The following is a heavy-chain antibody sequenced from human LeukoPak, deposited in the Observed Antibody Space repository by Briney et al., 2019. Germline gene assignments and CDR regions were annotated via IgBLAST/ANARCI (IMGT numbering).Heavy chain of an antibody. Sequence: ASVKVSCKASGYTFTSYDINWVRPATGQGLEWMGWMNPNSGNTGYAQKFQGRVTMTRNTSISTAYMELSSLRSEDTAVYYCARVFRVGKRGYSYDRLHPVDYWGQGTLVTVSS. V-gene: IGHV1-8*01. CDR3: ARVFRVGKRGYSYDRLHPVDY. CDR1: GYTFTSYD. CDR2: MNPNSGNT. D-gene: IGHD5-18*01. J-gene: IGHJ4*02.